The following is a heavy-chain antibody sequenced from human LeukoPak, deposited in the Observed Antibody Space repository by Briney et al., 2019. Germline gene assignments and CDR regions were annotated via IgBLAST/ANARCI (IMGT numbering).Heavy chain of an antibody. V-gene: IGHV3-21*01. D-gene: IGHD4-17*01. CDR2: ISSSSSYI. CDR1: GFTFSSYA. CDR3: ARRSTVTGIDY. Sequence: GGSLRLSCAASGFTFSSYAMNWVRQAPGKGLEWVSSISSSSSYIYYADSVKGRFTISRDNAKNSLYLQMDSLRAEDTAVYYCARRSTVTGIDYWGQGTLVTVSS. J-gene: IGHJ4*02.